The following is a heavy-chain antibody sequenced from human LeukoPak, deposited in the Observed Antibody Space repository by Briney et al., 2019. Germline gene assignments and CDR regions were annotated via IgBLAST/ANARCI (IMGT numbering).Heavy chain of an antibody. CDR3: ARDGYNQNYYGMDV. CDR1: EFTLSSHW. D-gene: IGHD5-24*01. J-gene: IGHJ6*02. Sequence: GGPLRLSCAVSEFTLSSHWMSWVRQAPGKGLEWVAVIWYDGSNKYYADSVKGRFTISRDNSKNTLYLQMNSLRAEDTAVYYCARDGYNQNYYGMDVWGQGTTVTVS. CDR2: IWYDGSNK. V-gene: IGHV3-33*08.